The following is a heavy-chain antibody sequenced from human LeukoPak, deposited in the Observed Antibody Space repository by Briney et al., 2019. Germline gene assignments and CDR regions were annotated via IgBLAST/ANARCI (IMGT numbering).Heavy chain of an antibody. CDR1: GGSISSGDHY. Sequence: SQTLSLTCTVSGGSISSGDHYWSWIRQPPGKGLEWIGYIYYSGSTYYNPSLKSRVTISVDTSKNQFSLKLSSVTAADTAVYYCARGESYYDSSGYDNWFDPWGQGTLVTVSS. CDR2: IYYSGST. D-gene: IGHD3-22*01. CDR3: ARGESYYDSSGYDNWFDP. J-gene: IGHJ5*02. V-gene: IGHV4-30-4*01.